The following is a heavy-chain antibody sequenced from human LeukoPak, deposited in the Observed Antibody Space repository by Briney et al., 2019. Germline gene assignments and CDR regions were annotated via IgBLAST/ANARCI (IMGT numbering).Heavy chain of an antibody. J-gene: IGHJ4*02. D-gene: IGHD2-2*01. CDR1: GFTFSSYG. Sequence: GGSLRLSCAASGFTFSSYGMHWVRQAPGKGPEWVAFIRYDGSNKYYAGSVKGRFTISRDNSKNTLYLQMNSLRAEETAVYYCAKDYCSSTSCYYGYFDYWGQGTLVTVSS. V-gene: IGHV3-30*02. CDR2: IRYDGSNK. CDR3: AKDYCSSTSCYYGYFDY.